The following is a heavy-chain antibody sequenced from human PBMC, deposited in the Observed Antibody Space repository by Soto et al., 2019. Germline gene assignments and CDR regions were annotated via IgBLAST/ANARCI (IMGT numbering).Heavy chain of an antibody. V-gene: IGHV4-4*02. Sequence: SETLSLTCAVSGGSIRSSNWWRWVRQSPGKGLEWIGEIYHGGSTEYNPSLKSRVTISVDKSKNQFSLKLTSVTAADTAMYFCARACIAVADTADFDCWGQGTLVTVSS. J-gene: IGHJ4*02. D-gene: IGHD6-19*01. CDR2: IYHGGST. CDR3: ARACIAVADTADFDC. CDR1: GGSIRSSNW.